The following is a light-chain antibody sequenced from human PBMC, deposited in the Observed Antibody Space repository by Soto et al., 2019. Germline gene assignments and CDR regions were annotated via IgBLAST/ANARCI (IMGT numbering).Light chain of an antibody. Sequence: EIVLTQSPGTLSLSPGERATLSCRASETISKNYVAWYQQRPGQAPRLLIYLASNRAAGVPDRFRGSGSGADFTLTISRLEPEDFAVYVCQQYGSSPWTFGQGTKVDIK. V-gene: IGKV3-20*01. CDR1: ETISKNY. CDR2: LAS. J-gene: IGKJ1*01. CDR3: QQYGSSPWT.